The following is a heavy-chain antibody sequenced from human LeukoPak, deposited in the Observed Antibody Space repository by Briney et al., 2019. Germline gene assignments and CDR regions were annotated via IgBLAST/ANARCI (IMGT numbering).Heavy chain of an antibody. CDR1: GYTFTGYY. D-gene: IGHD5-18*01. CDR2: INPNSGGT. CDR3: ARVVDTAMVIIDY. J-gene: IGHJ4*02. V-gene: IGHV1-2*02. Sequence: GASVKVSCKASGYTFTGYYMHWERQAPGQGLEWMGWINPNSGGTNYAQKFQGRVTMTRDTSISTAYMELSRLRSDDTAVYYCARVVDTAMVIIDYWGRGTLVTVSS.